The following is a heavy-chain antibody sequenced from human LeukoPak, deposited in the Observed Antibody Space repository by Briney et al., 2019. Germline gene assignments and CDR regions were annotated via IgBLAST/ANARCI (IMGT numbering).Heavy chain of an antibody. V-gene: IGHV5-51*01. CDR1: GYNFTSYW. CDR2: IYPGDSDT. D-gene: IGHD3-10*01. CDR3: ASLPGGIGDAFDI. J-gene: IGHJ3*02. Sequence: GESLKISCKGSGYNFTSYWIGWVRQMPGKGLEWVGIIYPGDSDTRYSPSFQGQVTISADKSISTAYLQWSSLKASDTAMYYCASLPGGIGDAFDIWGQGTMVTVSS.